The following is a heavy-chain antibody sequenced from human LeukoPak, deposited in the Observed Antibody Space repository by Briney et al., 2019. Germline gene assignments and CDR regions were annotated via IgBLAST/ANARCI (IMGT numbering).Heavy chain of an antibody. Sequence: GASVKVSCKVTGDSLSDLPMHRVRHVAGKGLEWMGGFDPEFSEPVYAQRFQGRVTMSEDTSTDTAFMELTSLKSEDTAVYFCATQSLLAGVPYGYFQFWGPGTLVIVSS. J-gene: IGHJ1*01. V-gene: IGHV1-24*01. CDR1: GDSLSDLP. CDR3: ATQSLLAGVPYGYFQF. D-gene: IGHD3-10*01. CDR2: FDPEFSEP.